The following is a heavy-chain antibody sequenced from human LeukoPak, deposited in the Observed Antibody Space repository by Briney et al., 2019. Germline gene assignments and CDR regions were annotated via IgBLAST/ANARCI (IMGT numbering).Heavy chain of an antibody. CDR1: GFTFSSYA. V-gene: IGHV3-15*01. Sequence: GGSLRLSCAASGFTFSSYAMSWVRQAPGKGLEWVGRIRNDRITDYAAPVQGRFSISRDSSKNTFYLQMNSLRTEDTGMYFCTWMATIFTVDYWGQGTLVTVSS. J-gene: IGHJ4*02. CDR3: TWMATIFTVDY. D-gene: IGHD5-12*01. CDR2: IRNDRIT.